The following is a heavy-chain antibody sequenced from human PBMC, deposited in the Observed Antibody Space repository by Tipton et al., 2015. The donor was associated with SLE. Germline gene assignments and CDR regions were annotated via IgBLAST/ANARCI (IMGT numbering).Heavy chain of an antibody. CDR1: GYTFTSYD. D-gene: IGHD3-3*01. CDR3: ARIFVAGTEWFDP. CDR2: INPNSGGT. Sequence: QVQLVQSGAEVKKPGASVKVSCKASGYTFTSYDINWVRQAPGQGLEWMGWINPNSGGTNYAQKFQGRVTMTRDTSISTAYMELSRLRSDDTAGYYCARIFVAGTEWFDPWGQGTLVTVSS. V-gene: IGHV1-2*02. J-gene: IGHJ5*02.